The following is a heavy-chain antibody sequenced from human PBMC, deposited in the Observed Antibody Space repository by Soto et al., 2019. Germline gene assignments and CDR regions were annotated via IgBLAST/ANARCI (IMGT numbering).Heavy chain of an antibody. CDR2: ISGYNGDT. V-gene: IGHV1-18*01. D-gene: IGHD2-2*01. CDR3: ARDCPHPISTSCYFYYAMDV. J-gene: IGHJ6*02. CDR1: GYTFTSYG. Sequence: QVQLVQSGAEVKKPGASVKVSCKASGYTFTSYGISWVRQAPGQGLEWMGWISGYNGDTNFAQNLQGRITMTTDTSTTTAYMELSSLRSDDTAVYYCARDCPHPISTSCYFYYAMDVWGQGATVTVSS.